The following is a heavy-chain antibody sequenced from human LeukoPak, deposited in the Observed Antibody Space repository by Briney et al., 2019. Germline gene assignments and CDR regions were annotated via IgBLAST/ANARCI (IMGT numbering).Heavy chain of an antibody. CDR3: GKARESSSSTSCHRNGMDV. CDR2: ISGTGGNT. CDR1: GFTFSSYA. D-gene: IGHD2-2*02. V-gene: IGHV3-23*01. Sequence: PGGSLRLSCAASGFTFSSYAMSWVRQAPGKGLEWVSAISGTGGNTYYADSVKGRFTISRDNSKNTLYLQMNSLRAEDTAVYYCGKARESSSSTSCHRNGMDVWGQGTTVTVSS. J-gene: IGHJ6*02.